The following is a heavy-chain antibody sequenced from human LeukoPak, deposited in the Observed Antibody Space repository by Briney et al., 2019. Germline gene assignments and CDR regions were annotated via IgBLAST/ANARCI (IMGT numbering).Heavy chain of an antibody. CDR3: MKSRLMGAIQRGLSDY. CDR1: GFTFSHYA. Sequence: GGSLRLSCAASGFTFSHYAMSWVRQAPGKGLEWVSSISDSGGSTFYADSVKGRFTISRDNFKNTLYLQMSSLRAEDTAIYYCMKSRLMGAIQRGLSDYWGQGTLVTVSS. D-gene: IGHD1-26*01. J-gene: IGHJ4*02. V-gene: IGHV3-23*01. CDR2: ISDSGGST.